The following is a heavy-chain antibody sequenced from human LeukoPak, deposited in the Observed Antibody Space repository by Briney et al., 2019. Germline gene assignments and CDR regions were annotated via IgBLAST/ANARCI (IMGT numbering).Heavy chain of an antibody. D-gene: IGHD6-13*01. CDR1: GFTFCDYY. Sequence: GGSLRLSCAASGFTFCDYYMSWIRQAPGKGLEWVSYISSSGSTIYYADSVKGRFTISRDNAKNSLYLQMNSLRAEDTAVYYCARDQHGGSSWYNYYYYYMGVWGKGTTVTISS. V-gene: IGHV3-11*01. CDR3: ARDQHGGSSWYNYYYYYMGV. CDR2: ISSSGSTI. J-gene: IGHJ6*03.